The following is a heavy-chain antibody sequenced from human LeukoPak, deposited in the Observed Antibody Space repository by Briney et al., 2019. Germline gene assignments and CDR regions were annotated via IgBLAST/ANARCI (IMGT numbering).Heavy chain of an antibody. V-gene: IGHV1-69-2*01. CDR1: GYTFTDYY. CDR3: ATPSSSYEDFDY. CDR2: VDPEDGET. D-gene: IGHD6-13*01. Sequence: GASVKVSCKASGYTFTDYYMHWVQQAPGKGLEWMGRVDPEDGETIYAEKFQGRVTITADTSTDTAYMELSSLRSEDTAVYYCATPSSSYEDFDYWGQGTLVTVSS. J-gene: IGHJ4*02.